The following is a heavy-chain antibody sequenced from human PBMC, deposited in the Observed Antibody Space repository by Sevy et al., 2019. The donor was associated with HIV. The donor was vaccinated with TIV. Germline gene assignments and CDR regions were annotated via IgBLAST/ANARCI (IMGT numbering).Heavy chain of an antibody. CDR2: IRISGST. J-gene: IGHJ5*01. CDR3: ASGPWGWFDS. Sequence: SETLSLTCNVSGRSISTLYWTWIRQPAGKGLEWIGRIRISGSTNYNPSLKSRVTMSGDTSKNQFFLKMTSVTAADTAIYYCASGPWGWFDSWGQGTPVTVSS. D-gene: IGHD1-26*01. CDR1: GRSISTLY. V-gene: IGHV4-4*07.